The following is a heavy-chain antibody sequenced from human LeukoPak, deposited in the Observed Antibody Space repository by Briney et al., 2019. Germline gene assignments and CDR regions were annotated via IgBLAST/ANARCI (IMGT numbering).Heavy chain of an antibody. J-gene: IGHJ5*02. D-gene: IGHD6-13*01. CDR3: ASGIAAAGTGGIWFDP. Sequence: SQTLSLTCTVSGGSISSGSYYWSWIRQPAGKGLEWIGRIYTSGSTNYNPSLKSRVTLSVDTSKNQFSLKLSSVTAADTAVYYCASGIAAAGTGGIWFDPWGQGTLVTVSS. CDR2: IYTSGST. V-gene: IGHV4-61*02. CDR1: GGSISSGSYY.